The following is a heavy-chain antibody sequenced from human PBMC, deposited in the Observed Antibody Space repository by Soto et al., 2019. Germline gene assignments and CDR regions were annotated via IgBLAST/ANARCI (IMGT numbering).Heavy chain of an antibody. CDR1: GGSISSYF. V-gene: IGHV4-59*01. D-gene: IGHD6-19*01. J-gene: IGHJ4*02. CDR2: IYYSGNT. CDR3: ARVIGGWYEHDY. Sequence: QVQLQESGPGLVKPSETLSLTCTVSGGSISSYFWSWIRQPPGKGLEWIGYIYYSGNTNYNPSLKSRFTISVDTSKNQFSLNLSSVTAADTAVYYCARVIGGWYEHDYWGQGTLVTVSS.